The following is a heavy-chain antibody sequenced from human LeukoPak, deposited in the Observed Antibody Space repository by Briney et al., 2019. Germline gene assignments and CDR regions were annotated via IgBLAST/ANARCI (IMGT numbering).Heavy chain of an antibody. CDR3: AKDDAWLRFGE. V-gene: IGHV3-23*01. D-gene: IGHD3-10*01. J-gene: IGHJ4*02. Sequence: GGSLRLSCVASGFTFGNYWMSWVRQAPGKGLEWVSGISPSGDITYYADSVKGRFTISRDNSKNTLYLEVISLTAEDTAVYYCAKDDAWLRFGEWSQGTLVTVSS. CDR2: ISPSGDIT. CDR1: GFTFGNYW.